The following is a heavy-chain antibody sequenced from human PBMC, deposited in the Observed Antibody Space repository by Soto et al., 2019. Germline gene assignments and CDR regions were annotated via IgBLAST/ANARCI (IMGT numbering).Heavy chain of an antibody. D-gene: IGHD3-3*01. J-gene: IGHJ5*02. CDR1: GGSISTTGYY. Sequence: PSETLSLTCTVSGGSISTTGYYWGWIRQPPGKGLEWIGSIYYSGSTYYNPSLKSRVTISIDTSKNQFSLKLTSVTAADTAVYYCASFGVASMNWFDPWGQGTLVTVSS. CDR2: IYYSGST. V-gene: IGHV4-39*01. CDR3: ASFGVASMNWFDP.